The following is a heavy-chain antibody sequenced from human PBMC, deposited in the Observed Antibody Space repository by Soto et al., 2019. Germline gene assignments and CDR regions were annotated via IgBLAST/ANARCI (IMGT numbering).Heavy chain of an antibody. J-gene: IGHJ5*02. CDR1: GGSFSGYY. Sequence: SETLSLTCAVYGGSFSGYYWSCIRQPPGKGLEWIGEINHSGSTNYNPSPKSRVTISVDTSKNQFSLKLSSVTAADTAVYYCARGRTPAAIAYWFDPWGQGTLVTVSS. V-gene: IGHV4-34*01. CDR2: INHSGST. D-gene: IGHD2-2*01. CDR3: ARGRTPAAIAYWFDP.